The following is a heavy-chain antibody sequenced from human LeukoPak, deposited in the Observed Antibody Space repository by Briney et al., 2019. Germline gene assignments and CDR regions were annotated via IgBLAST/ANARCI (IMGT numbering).Heavy chain of an antibody. V-gene: IGHV1-69*13. J-gene: IGHJ4*02. CDR2: IIPIFGTA. Sequence: GASVKVSCKASGGTFSSYAISWVRQAPGQGLEWMGGIIPIFGTANYAQKFQGRVTITADESTSTAYMELSSLRSEDTAVYYCARVAAQYSGYFVYWGQGTLVTVSS. CDR3: ARVAAQYSGYFVY. D-gene: IGHD2-21*01. CDR1: GGTFSSYA.